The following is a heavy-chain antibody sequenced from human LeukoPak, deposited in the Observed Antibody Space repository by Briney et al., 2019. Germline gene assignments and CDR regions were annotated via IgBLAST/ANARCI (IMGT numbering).Heavy chain of an antibody. D-gene: IGHD6-13*01. CDR2: IYYSGST. J-gene: IGHJ6*02. Sequence: SETLSLTCTVSGGSISSYYWSWIRQPPGKGLEWIGYIYYSGSTNYNPTLKSRVTISADTSKNQFSLKLSSVTAADTAVYYCARARGYGINYYYYYGMDVWGQGTTVTVSS. CDR3: ARARGYGINYYYYYGMDV. V-gene: IGHV4-59*01. CDR1: GGSISSYY.